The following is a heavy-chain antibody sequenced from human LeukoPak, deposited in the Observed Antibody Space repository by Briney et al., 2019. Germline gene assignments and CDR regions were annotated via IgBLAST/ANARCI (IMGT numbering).Heavy chain of an antibody. CDR2: ISSSSSTI. Sequence: GGSLRLSCAASGFTFSSYSMNWVRQAPGKGLEWVSYISSSSSTIYYADSVKGRFTISRDNAKNSLYLQMNSLRAEDTAVYYCAREDTMVRGVIVGAFDIWGQGTMVTVSS. J-gene: IGHJ3*02. CDR3: AREDTMVRGVIVGAFDI. CDR1: GFTFSSYS. D-gene: IGHD3-10*01. V-gene: IGHV3-48*04.